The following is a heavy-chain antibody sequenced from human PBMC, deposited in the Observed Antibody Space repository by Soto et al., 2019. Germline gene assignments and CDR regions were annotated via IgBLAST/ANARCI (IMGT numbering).Heavy chain of an antibody. J-gene: IGHJ5*02. Sequence: NPSETLSLTCTVSGGSISSGGYYWSWIRQHPXKGLGWIGYIYYSRSTYYNPSLKSRVTISVDTSKNQFSLKLSSVTAAATAVYYCARGGCSSTSSYTRREFAPWGQGALVTVSS. CDR2: IYYSRST. CDR1: GGSISSGGYY. V-gene: IGHV4-31*03. D-gene: IGHD2-2*02. CDR3: ARGGCSSTSSYTRREFAP.